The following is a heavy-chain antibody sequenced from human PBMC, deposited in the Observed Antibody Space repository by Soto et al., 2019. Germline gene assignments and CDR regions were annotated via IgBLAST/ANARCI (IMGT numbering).Heavy chain of an antibody. V-gene: IGHV1-2*02. Sequence: ASVKVSCKASGYTFTAYYMHWVRQAPGQGLEWMGWINPSSGGPNYAQKFQGRVTMTRDTSISTAYMELSRLRSDDPAVYYCAREDTVVRGVIIGSNGFGPWGQGTLGTSPQ. CDR2: INPSSGGP. J-gene: IGHJ5*02. CDR1: GYTFTAYY. D-gene: IGHD3-10*01. CDR3: AREDTVVRGVIIGSNGFGP.